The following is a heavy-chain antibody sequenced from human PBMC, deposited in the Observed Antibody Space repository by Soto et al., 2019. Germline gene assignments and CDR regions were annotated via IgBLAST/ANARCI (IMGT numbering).Heavy chain of an antibody. D-gene: IGHD6-19*01. CDR2: IIPIFGTA. J-gene: IGHJ4*02. V-gene: IGHV1-69*13. CDR3: ARESMYEQWLVRYFDY. Sequence: SVKVSCKASGGTFSSYAISWVLQAPGQGLEWMGGIIPIFGTANYAQKFQGRVTITADESTSTAYMELSSLRSEDTAVYYCARESMYEQWLVRYFDYWGQGTLVTVSS. CDR1: GGTFSSYA.